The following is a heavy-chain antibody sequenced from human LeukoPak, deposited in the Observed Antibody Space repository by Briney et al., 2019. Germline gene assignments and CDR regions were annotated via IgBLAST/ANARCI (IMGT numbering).Heavy chain of an antibody. Sequence: ASVKVSCKTSGYPFTTYEINWVRQAAGQGLEWMGWMHPDTGYADYAQKFQGRVTITSDTSISTAYMELSSLRSDDTAVYFCARGPRNDPWGQGTLVTVSS. CDR2: MHPDTGYA. V-gene: IGHV1-8*01. J-gene: IGHJ5*02. CDR3: ARGPRNDP. CDR1: GYPFTTYE. D-gene: IGHD1-14*01.